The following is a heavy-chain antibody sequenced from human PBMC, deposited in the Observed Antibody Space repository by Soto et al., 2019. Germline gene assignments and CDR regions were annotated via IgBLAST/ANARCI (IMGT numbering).Heavy chain of an antibody. CDR3: ARDTFSPKYSSGWYSWDFDL. D-gene: IGHD6-19*01. Sequence: GASVKVSCKASGYTFTSYGISWVRQAPGQGLEWVGWISAYNGNTNYAQKLQGRVTMTTDTSTSTAYMELRSLRSDDTAVYYCARDTFSPKYSSGWYSWDFDLWGRGTLVTVSS. V-gene: IGHV1-18*01. CDR1: GYTFTSYG. CDR2: ISAYNGNT. J-gene: IGHJ2*01.